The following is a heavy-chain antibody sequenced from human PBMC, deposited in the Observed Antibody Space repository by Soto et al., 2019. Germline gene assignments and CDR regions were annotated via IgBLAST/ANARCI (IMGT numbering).Heavy chain of an antibody. Sequence: QVQLVQSGAEVKKPGASVKVSCTASGYTFTSFDINWVRQATGQGLEWMGWMNPNSGSTGSAQKFQGRVAMTRDTSISTAYMELSSLRSDDTAVYYCARGRGYSDGIDYWGQGTLVTVSS. V-gene: IGHV1-8*02. CDR1: GYTFTSFD. J-gene: IGHJ4*02. CDR3: ARGRGYSDGIDY. CDR2: MNPNSGST. D-gene: IGHD2-15*01.